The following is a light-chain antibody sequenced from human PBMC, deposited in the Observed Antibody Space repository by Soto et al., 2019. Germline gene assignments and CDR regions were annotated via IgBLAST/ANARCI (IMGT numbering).Light chain of an antibody. CDR2: GAS. Sequence: EIVLTQSPGTLSLSPGERVTLSCRASQRVSNSYLAWYQQNPGQAPRLLIYGASSRATGIPDRFSGSGSGTDFTLTISRLEPEDFAVYYCQQYVTSPYTFGQGTKLEIK. CDR1: QRVSNSY. V-gene: IGKV3-20*01. CDR3: QQYVTSPYT. J-gene: IGKJ2*01.